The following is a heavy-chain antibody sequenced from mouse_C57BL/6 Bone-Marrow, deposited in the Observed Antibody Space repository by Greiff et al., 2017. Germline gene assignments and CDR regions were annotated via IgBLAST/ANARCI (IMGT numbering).Heavy chain of an antibody. CDR3: ARDYYGSSSYFDY. CDR1: GFTFSDYG. CDR2: ISSGGSTI. V-gene: IGHV5-17*01. Sequence: EVQLVESGGGLVKPGGSLKLSCAASGFTFSDYGMHWVRQAPEKRLEWVAYISSGGSTIYYADTVKGRFTISRDNAKNTLFLQMTSLRSEDTAMYYCARDYYGSSSYFDYWGQGTTLTVSS. J-gene: IGHJ2*01. D-gene: IGHD1-1*01.